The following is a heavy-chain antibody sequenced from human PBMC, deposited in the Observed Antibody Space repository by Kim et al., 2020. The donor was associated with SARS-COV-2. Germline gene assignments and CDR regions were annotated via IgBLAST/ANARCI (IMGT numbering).Heavy chain of an antibody. Sequence: GGSLRLSCAASGFTFSNAWMSWVRQAPGKGLEWVGRIKSKTDGGTTDYAAPVKGRFTISRDDSKNTLYLQMNSLKTEDTAVYYCTNTPFGELFQDYYGMDVWGQGTTVTVSS. CDR2: IKSKTDGGTT. CDR3: TNTPFGELFQDYYGMDV. D-gene: IGHD3-10*01. J-gene: IGHJ6*02. CDR1: GFTFSNAW. V-gene: IGHV3-15*01.